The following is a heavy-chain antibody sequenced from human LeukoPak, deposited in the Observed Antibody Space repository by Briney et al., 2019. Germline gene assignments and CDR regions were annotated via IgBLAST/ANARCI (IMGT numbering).Heavy chain of an antibody. V-gene: IGHV1-69*05. Sequence: ASVKVSCKASGGTFSSYAISWVRQAPGQGLEWMGGIIPIFGTAKYAQKFQGRVTITTDESTSTAYMELSSLRSEDTAVYYCARSERGYSYGHDAFDIWGQGTMVTVSS. CDR1: GGTFSSYA. CDR2: IIPIFGTA. D-gene: IGHD5-18*01. J-gene: IGHJ3*02. CDR3: ARSERGYSYGHDAFDI.